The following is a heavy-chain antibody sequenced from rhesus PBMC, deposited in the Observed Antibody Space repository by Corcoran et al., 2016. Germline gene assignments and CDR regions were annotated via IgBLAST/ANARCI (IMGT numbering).Heavy chain of an antibody. J-gene: IGHJ4*01. V-gene: IGHV4S7*01. CDR3: ARSYNIWAGYYAY. CDR1: VGSISASYY. CDR2: IYGSGGRT. Sequence: QVQLQESGPGLVKPSETLSLTCAVSVGSISASYYCSCLRLPPGKGLEWIGYIYGSGGRTYYNPSLKSRVTISTDTSKNQFSLKLSSVTAADTAVYYCARSYNIWAGYYAYWGQGVLVTVSS. D-gene: IGHD3-3*01.